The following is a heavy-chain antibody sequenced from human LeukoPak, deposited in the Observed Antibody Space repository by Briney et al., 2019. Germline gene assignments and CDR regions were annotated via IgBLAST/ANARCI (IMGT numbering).Heavy chain of an antibody. J-gene: IGHJ6*02. CDR1: GYTFTNYG. V-gene: IGHV1-8*02. CDR2: MNPNSGNT. Sequence: ASVKVSCKASGYTFTNYGISWVRQAPGQGLEWMGWMNPNSGNTGYAQKFQGRVTMTRNTSISTAYMELSSLRSEDTAVYYCARGISSGWTYYYYYGMDVWGQGTTVTVSS. D-gene: IGHD6-19*01. CDR3: ARGISSGWTYYYYYGMDV.